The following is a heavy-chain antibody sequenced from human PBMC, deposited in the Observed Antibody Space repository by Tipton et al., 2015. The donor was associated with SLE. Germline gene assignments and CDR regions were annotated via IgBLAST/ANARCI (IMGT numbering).Heavy chain of an antibody. CDR1: GFTFSSYW. D-gene: IGHD3-22*01. CDR2: IKQDGSEK. V-gene: IGHV3-7*01. Sequence: GSLRLSCAASGFTFSSYWMSWVRQAPGKGLEWVANIKQDGSEKYYVDSVKSRFTISRDNAKNSLYLQMYSLRAEDTAVYYCARDPPPLLLRRGDGMDVWGQGTTVTVSS. J-gene: IGHJ6*02. CDR3: ARDPPPLLLRRGDGMDV.